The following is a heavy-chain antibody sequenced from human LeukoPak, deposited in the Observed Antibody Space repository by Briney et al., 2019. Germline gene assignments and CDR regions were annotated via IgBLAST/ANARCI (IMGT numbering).Heavy chain of an antibody. CDR1: GGCLSSGGYS. CDR3: ARGEGYCSSTSCYLGS. Sequence: SETLSLTCAVSGGCLSSGGYSWSWVRPPPGKGLEWIGYIYHRGSTYYNPSLKGRVTISVHRSKNQFSLKLISVTAADTAVYYCARGEGYCSSTSCYLGSWGQGTLVTVSS. J-gene: IGHJ5*01. D-gene: IGHD2-2*01. V-gene: IGHV4-30-2*01. CDR2: IYHRGST.